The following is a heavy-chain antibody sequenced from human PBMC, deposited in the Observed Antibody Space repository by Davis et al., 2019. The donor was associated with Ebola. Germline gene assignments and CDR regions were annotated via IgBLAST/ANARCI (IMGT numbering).Heavy chain of an antibody. CDR2: FLYGGTT. J-gene: IGHJ5*02. CDR3: ARAPIAGAGTRWGTRWFDP. D-gene: IGHD6-13*01. Sequence: PSETLSLTCSVSGGSISSSAYFWGWIRQSPGKGLEWIGIFLYGGTTHSSPSLKSRVTMSIDTSKNHFSLKLNSVTAADTAVYYCARAPIAGAGTRWGTRWFDPWGQGTLVTVSS. V-gene: IGHV4-39*07. CDR1: GGSISSSAYF.